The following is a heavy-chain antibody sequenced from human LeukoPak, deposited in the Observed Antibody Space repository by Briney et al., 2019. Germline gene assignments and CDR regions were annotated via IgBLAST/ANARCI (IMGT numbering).Heavy chain of an antibody. CDR2: INPNSGGT. Sequence: ASVKVSCKASGYTFTGYYMHWARQAPGQGLEWMGWINPNSGGTNYAQKFQGWVTMTRDTSISTAYMELSRLRSDDTAVYYCAILDYYYDSSGYISSWGQGTLVTVSS. CDR3: AILDYYYDSSGYISS. D-gene: IGHD3-22*01. J-gene: IGHJ5*02. V-gene: IGHV1-2*04. CDR1: GYTFTGYY.